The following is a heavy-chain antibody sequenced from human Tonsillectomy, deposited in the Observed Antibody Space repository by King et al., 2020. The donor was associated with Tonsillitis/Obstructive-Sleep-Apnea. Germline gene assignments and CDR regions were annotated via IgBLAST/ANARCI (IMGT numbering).Heavy chain of an antibody. CDR2: ISWNSGSI. J-gene: IGHJ4*02. CDR1: GFTFDDYA. D-gene: IGHD3-3*01. V-gene: IGHV3-9*01. Sequence: DVQLVESGGGLVQPGRSLRLSCAASGFTFDDYAMHWVRQAPGKGLEWVSGISWNSGSIGYADSVKGRFTISRDNAKNSLYLQMNSLRAEDTALYYCAKDHGYDFWSGYSTFDYWGQGTLVTVSS. CDR3: AKDHGYDFWSGYSTFDY.